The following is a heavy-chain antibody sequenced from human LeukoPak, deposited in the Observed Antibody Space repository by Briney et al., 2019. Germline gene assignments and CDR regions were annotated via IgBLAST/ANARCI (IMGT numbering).Heavy chain of an antibody. D-gene: IGHD2-15*01. CDR2: IKQDGSEK. V-gene: IGHV3-7*01. CDR3: ARDTHCSGGSCYSYYCYYGMDV. Sequence: PGGSLRLSCAASGFTFSSYWMSWVRQAPGKGLEWVANIKQDGSEKYYVDSVKGRFTISRDNAKNSLYLQMNSLRAEDTAVYYCARDTHCSGGSCYSYYCYYGMDVWGQGTTVTVSS. J-gene: IGHJ6*02. CDR1: GFTFSSYW.